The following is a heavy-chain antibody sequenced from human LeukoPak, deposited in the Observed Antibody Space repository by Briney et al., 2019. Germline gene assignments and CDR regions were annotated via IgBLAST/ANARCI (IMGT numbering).Heavy chain of an antibody. CDR2: ISGSGGST. D-gene: IGHD1-26*01. CDR3: AKDFGYEDGSPPDFDY. CDR1: GFTFSSYG. V-gene: IGHV3-23*01. Sequence: PGGTLRLSCAASGFTFSSYGMSWVRQAPGKGLEWVSAISGSGGSTYYADSVKGRFTISRDNSKNTLYLQMNSPRAEDTAVYYCAKDFGYEDGSPPDFDYWGQGTLVTVSS. J-gene: IGHJ4*02.